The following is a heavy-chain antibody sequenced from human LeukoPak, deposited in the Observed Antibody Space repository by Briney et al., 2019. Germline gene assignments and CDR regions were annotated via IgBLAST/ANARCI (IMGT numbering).Heavy chain of an antibody. CDR2: IYTGGST. CDR3: ARVAIGLDP. Sequence: SETLSLTCTVSGGSISSYYWSWIRQPAGKGLKWIGRIYTGGSTNYNPSLKSRVTMSVDTSKNQFSLKLSSVTAADTAVYYCARVAIGLDPWGQGTLVTVSS. D-gene: IGHD2-21*01. J-gene: IGHJ5*02. V-gene: IGHV4-4*07. CDR1: GGSISSYY.